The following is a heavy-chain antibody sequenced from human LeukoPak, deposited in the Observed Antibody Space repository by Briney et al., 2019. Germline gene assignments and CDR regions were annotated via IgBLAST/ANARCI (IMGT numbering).Heavy chain of an antibody. Sequence: GGSLRLSCAASGFTFSSYAMSWVRQAPGKGLEWVSVISGSGGSTYYADSVKGRFTISRDNSKNTLYLQMYSLRAEDTAVYYCAKSYGSGSYQTIDYWGQGTLVTVSS. V-gene: IGHV3-23*01. J-gene: IGHJ4*02. CDR1: GFTFSSYA. CDR2: ISGSGGST. CDR3: AKSYGSGSYQTIDY. D-gene: IGHD3-10*01.